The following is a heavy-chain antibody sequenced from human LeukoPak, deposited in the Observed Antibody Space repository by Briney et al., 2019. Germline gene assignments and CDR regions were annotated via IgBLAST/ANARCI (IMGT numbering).Heavy chain of an antibody. CDR2: INGNTGDT. Sequence: ASVKVSCKASGYTFTGHYVHWVRQAPGQGLEWMGWINGNTGDTNYAQRFQGRVTMIRETSISTMYMELSRLRSDDTAEYYCAREYSSSLFDYWGQGTLVTVSS. CDR3: AREYSSSLFDY. J-gene: IGHJ4*02. V-gene: IGHV1-2*02. CDR1: GYTFTGHY. D-gene: IGHD6-13*01.